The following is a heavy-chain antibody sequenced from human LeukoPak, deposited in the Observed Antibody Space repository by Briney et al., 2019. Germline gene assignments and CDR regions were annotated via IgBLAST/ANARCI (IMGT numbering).Heavy chain of an antibody. J-gene: IGHJ3*02. CDR2: IGSTSRGI. V-gene: IGHV3-48*01. D-gene: IGHD3-3*01. CDR1: GFTFSGYS. Sequence: GGSLRLSCAASGFTFSGYSMSWVRQAPGKGLEWVSYIGSTSRGIYYADAVKGRFTISRDNAKNSLYLQMNSLRAEDTAVYYCARSYYDFWSGYFDAFDIWGQGTMVTVSS. CDR3: ARSYYDFWSGYFDAFDI.